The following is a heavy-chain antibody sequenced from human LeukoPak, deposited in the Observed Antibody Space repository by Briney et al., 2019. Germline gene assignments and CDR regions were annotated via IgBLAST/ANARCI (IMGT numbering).Heavy chain of an antibody. Sequence: PSETLSLTCTVSGGSISSGGYYWSWIRQPPGKGLEWIGYIYHSGSTYYNPSLKSRVTISVDRSKNQFSLKLSSVTAADTAVYYCARDGETITPWGQGTMVTVSS. CDR3: ARDGETITP. J-gene: IGHJ3*01. CDR2: IYHSGST. V-gene: IGHV4-30-2*01. CDR1: GGSISSGGYY. D-gene: IGHD2-15*01.